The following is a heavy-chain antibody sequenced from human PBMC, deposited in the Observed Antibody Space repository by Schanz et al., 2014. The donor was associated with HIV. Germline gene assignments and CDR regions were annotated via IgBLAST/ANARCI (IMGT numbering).Heavy chain of an antibody. D-gene: IGHD1-1*01. CDR3: ARGFGPNQTEPEEYYYYGMDV. V-gene: IGHV1-69*01. Sequence: VQLVQSGAEVKKPGSSVKVSCKASGGTFSTYDFSWVRQAPGQGLEWMGGIGPMVGKVNYAQEVQGRDALPTPPKKKNHPQKFQGRVTITAAESSSTVYMELRSLRSEDMAVYYCARGFGPNQTEPEEYYYYGMDVWGQGTTVAVSS. J-gene: IGHJ6*02. CDR1: GGTFSTYD. CDR2: IGPMVGKV.